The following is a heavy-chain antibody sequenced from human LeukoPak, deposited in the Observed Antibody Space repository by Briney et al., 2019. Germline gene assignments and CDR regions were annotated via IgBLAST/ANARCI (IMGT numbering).Heavy chain of an antibody. D-gene: IGHD5-12*01. V-gene: IGHV4-30-2*01. CDR3: ARGDGYSGYGPYYFDY. J-gene: IGHJ4*02. CDR2: IYHSGST. Sequence: SETLSLTCAVSGGSISSGGYSWSWIRQPPGKGLEWIGYIYHSGSTYYNPSLKSRVTISVDTSKNQFSLKLSSVTAADTAVYYCARGDGYSGYGPYYFDYWSQGTLVTVSS. CDR1: GGSISSGGYS.